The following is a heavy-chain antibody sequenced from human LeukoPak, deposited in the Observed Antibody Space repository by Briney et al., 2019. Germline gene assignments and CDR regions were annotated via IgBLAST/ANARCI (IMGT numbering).Heavy chain of an antibody. Sequence: SETLSLTCTVCGGSIISSTYYWGWVRQPGGKGVEGIGRIYYSRSTYYNPSLKSRVTISVDTSENQFSLKLSSVTAADTAVYYCARKRLFCTNGVCYYYFDYWGQGTLVTVSS. CDR2: IYYSRST. J-gene: IGHJ4*02. V-gene: IGHV4-39*01. D-gene: IGHD2-8*01. CDR1: GGSIISSTYY. CDR3: ARKRLFCTNGVCYYYFDY.